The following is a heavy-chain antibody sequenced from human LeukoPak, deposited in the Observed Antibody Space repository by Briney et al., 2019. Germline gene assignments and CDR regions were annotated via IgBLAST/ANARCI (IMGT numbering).Heavy chain of an antibody. CDR1: GYILSSYY. V-gene: IGHV1-46*01. Sequence: GASLKVSCKASGYILSSYYMHWVRPAPGQGLEWMGIINPSGGSTDYAQKFQGRVTMTRDKYTSTVYMELNRLRSEDTALYYGARTYCGGDCNNRYFDYWGQGALVTVSS. J-gene: IGHJ4*02. D-gene: IGHD2-21*02. CDR3: ARTYCGGDCNNRYFDY. CDR2: INPSGGST.